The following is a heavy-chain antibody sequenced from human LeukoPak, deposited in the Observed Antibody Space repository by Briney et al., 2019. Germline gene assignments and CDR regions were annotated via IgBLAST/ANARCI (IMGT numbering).Heavy chain of an antibody. J-gene: IGHJ4*02. CDR1: GFTFSSYA. D-gene: IGHD5-24*01. CDR2: ISGSGGST. CDR3: AKDRGGDGYNIDY. V-gene: IGHV3-23*01. Sequence: GGSLRLSCAASGFTFSSYAMSWVRQAPGKGLEWDSAISGSGGSTYYADSVKGRFTISRDNSKNTLYLQMNSLRAEDTAVYYCAKDRGGDGYNIDYWGQGTLVTVSS.